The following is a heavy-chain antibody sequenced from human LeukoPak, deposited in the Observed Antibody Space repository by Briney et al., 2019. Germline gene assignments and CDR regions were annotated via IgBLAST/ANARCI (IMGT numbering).Heavy chain of an antibody. CDR1: GGSISSYY. V-gene: IGHV4-4*07. J-gene: IGHJ4*02. Sequence: SETLSLTCTVSGGSISSYYWSWIRQPAGKGLEWIGRIYTSGGTNYNPSLKSRVTMSVDTSKNQLSLKLSSVTAADTAVYYCAATRIVVVPAAIDYWGQGTLVTVSS. CDR2: IYTSGGT. D-gene: IGHD2-2*01. CDR3: AATRIVVVPAAIDY.